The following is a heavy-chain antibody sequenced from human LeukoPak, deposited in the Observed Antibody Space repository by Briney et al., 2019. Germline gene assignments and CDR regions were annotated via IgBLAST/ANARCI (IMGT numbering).Heavy chain of an antibody. V-gene: IGHV1-69*13. D-gene: IGHD3-22*01. CDR1: GGTFSKYA. CDR2: IIPIFGTA. Sequence: PVKVSCKASGGTFSKYAISWVRQAPGQGLEWMGGIIPIFGTANYAQKFQGSVTITADESTSTAYMELSSLRSEDTAVYYCARPFDSSGYYYGMGVWGQGTTVTVSS. CDR3: ARPFDSSGYYYGMGV. J-gene: IGHJ6*02.